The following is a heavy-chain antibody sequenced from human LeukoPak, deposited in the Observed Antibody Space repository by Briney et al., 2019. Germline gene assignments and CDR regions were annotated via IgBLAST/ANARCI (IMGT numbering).Heavy chain of an antibody. D-gene: IGHD6-19*01. CDR3: ASIAVAGTDFDY. Sequence: SVKVSCKASGGTFSSYAISWVRQAPGQGLERMGRIIPILGIANYAQKFQGRVTITADKSTSTAYMELSSLRSEDTAVYYCASIAVAGTDFDYWGQGTLVTVSS. V-gene: IGHV1-69*04. CDR1: GGTFSSYA. CDR2: IIPILGIA. J-gene: IGHJ4*02.